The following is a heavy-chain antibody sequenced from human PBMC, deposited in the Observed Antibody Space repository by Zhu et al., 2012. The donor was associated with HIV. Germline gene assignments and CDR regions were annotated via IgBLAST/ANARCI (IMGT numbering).Heavy chain of an antibody. V-gene: IGHV4-4*08. CDR2: IYSDGST. D-gene: IGHD2-2*01. CDR3: ARAHVVETGYAFYYFGH. J-gene: IGHJ4*02. Sequence: QVQLQESGPGLVKPSETLSLTCSVSGGSISNYYWSWIRQSPGKGLEWIGCIYSDGSTRHNPSLETRVATFVDTSKNQFSLRLKSVTASDTAVYYCARAHVVETGYAFYYFGHWGQGTLVTVSS. CDR1: GGSISNYY.